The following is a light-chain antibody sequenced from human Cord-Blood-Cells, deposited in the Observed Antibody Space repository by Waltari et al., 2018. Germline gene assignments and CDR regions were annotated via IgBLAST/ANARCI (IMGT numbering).Light chain of an antibody. J-gene: IGLJ3*02. CDR2: EGS. V-gene: IGLV2-23*01. Sequence: QSALTQPASVSGSPGQSINISCTGTSSDVGSYTLVSWYQQHPGKAPKLMIYEGSKRPSGVSNRFSGSKSGNTASLTISGLQAEDEADYYCCSYAGSSTLVFGGGTKLTVL. CDR3: CSYAGSSTLV. CDR1: SSDVGSYTL.